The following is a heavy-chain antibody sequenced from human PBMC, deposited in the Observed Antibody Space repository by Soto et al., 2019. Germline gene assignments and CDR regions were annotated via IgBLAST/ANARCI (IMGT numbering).Heavy chain of an antibody. J-gene: IGHJ4*02. D-gene: IGHD4-17*01. V-gene: IGHV4-31*03. CDR2: IYYSGST. CDR1: GGSISSGGYY. CDR3: ARKSTVTTCFDY. Sequence: QVQLQESSPGLVKPSQTLSLTCTVSGGSISSGGYYWSWIRQLPGKGLEWIGYIYYSGSTHYNPSLKSRITMSVDTSKNQFSLKLSSVTAADTAVYYCARKSTVTTCFDYWGQGTLVTVSS.